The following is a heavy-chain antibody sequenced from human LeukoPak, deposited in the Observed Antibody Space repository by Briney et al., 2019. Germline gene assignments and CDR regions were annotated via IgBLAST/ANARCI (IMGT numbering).Heavy chain of an antibody. J-gene: IGHJ4*02. CDR1: GFTFSSYG. CDR2: ISYDGSNK. Sequence: PGGSLRLSCAASGFTFSSYGMHWVRQAPGKGLEWVAVISYDGSNKYYADSVKGRFTISRDNSKNTLYLQMNSLRAEDTAVYYCAKDRRWELLQTPDYWGQGTLVTVSS. D-gene: IGHD1-26*01. V-gene: IGHV3-30*18. CDR3: AKDRRWELLQTPDY.